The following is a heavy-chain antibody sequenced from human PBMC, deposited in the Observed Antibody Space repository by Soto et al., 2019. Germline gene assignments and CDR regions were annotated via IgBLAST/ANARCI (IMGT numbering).Heavy chain of an antibody. CDR2: INHSGST. J-gene: IGHJ5*02. CDR3: ARAIWSGYYDSTPNWFDP. CDR1: GGSFSGYY. Sequence: SETLSLTCAVYGGSFSGYYWSWIRQPPGKGLEWIGEINHSGSTNYNPSLKSRVTISVDTSKNQFSLKLSSVTAADTAVYYCARAIWSGYYDSTPNWFDPWGQGTLVTVSS. V-gene: IGHV4-34*01. D-gene: IGHD3-3*01.